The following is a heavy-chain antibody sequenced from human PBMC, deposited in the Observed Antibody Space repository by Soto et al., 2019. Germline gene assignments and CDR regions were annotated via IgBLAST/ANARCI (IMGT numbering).Heavy chain of an antibody. Sequence: SETLSLTCTVSGGSISSSSYYWGWIRQPPGKGLEWIGSIYYSGSTYYNLSLKSRVTISVDTSKNQFSLKLSSVTAADTAVYYCARREGGSLVNYGMDVWGQGTTVTVSS. CDR1: GGSISSSSYY. J-gene: IGHJ6*02. CDR3: ARREGGSLVNYGMDV. CDR2: IYYSGST. D-gene: IGHD2-15*01. V-gene: IGHV4-39*01.